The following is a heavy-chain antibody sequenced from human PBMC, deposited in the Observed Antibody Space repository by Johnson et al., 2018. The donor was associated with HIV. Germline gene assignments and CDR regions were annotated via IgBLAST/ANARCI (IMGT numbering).Heavy chain of an antibody. J-gene: IGHJ3*02. Sequence: VQLVESGGGLVKPGGSLRLSCAASGFTFSSYAMHWVRQAPGKGLEWVAVISYDGSNKYYADSVKGRFTISRDDSKNTLYLQMNSLKTEDSAVYYCTTGRPSSAAFDIWGQGTVVTVSS. CDR1: GFTFSSYA. CDR3: TTGRPSSAAFDI. CDR2: ISYDGSNK. V-gene: IGHV3-30*04.